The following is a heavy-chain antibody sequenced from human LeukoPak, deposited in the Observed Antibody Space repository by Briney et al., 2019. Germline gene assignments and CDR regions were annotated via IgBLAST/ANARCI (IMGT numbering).Heavy chain of an antibody. CDR3: AKDHDFWSGYGLYYFDY. D-gene: IGHD3-3*01. J-gene: IGHJ4*02. V-gene: IGHV3-30-3*01. CDR2: ISYDGSNK. Sequence: GGSLRLSCAASGFTFSSYAMHWVRQAPGKGLEWVAVISYDGSNKYYADSVRGRFTISRDNSKNTLYLQMNSLRAEDTAVYYCAKDHDFWSGYGLYYFDYWGQGTLVTVSS. CDR1: GFTFSSYA.